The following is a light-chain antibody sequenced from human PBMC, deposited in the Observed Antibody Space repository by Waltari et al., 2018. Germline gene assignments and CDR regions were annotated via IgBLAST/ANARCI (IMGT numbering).Light chain of an antibody. CDR1: QSVSRH. CDR2: GTS. V-gene: IGKV3-15*01. CDR3: QQYGSAPPVT. J-gene: IGKJ4*01. Sequence: DIVLTQSPATLSLSPGESGTLSCRARQSVSRHLAWYQQKPGQAPRLLIYGTSARATGIPSRFRGSGSGTEFTLTISRLEPEDFAVYYCQQYGSAPPVTFGGGTKVEIK.